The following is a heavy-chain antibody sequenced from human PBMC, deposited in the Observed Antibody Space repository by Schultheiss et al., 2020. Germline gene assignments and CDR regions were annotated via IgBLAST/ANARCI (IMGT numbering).Heavy chain of an antibody. CDR3: ARRCYGRCGWYFDL. CDR2: IYYSGST. CDR1: GFNITSGNFF. Sequence: SQPLSLTCSVSGFNITSGNFFWSWIRQPPGKGLEWIGYIYYSGSTNYSPSLKSRVTISVDTSKNQFSLKLSSVTAADTAVYYCARRCYGRCGWYFDLWGRGTLVTVSS. J-gene: IGHJ2*01. V-gene: IGHV4-61*01. D-gene: IGHD3-16*01.